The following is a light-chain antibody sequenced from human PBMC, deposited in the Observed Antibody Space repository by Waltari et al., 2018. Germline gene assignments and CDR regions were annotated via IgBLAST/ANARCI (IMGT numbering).Light chain of an antibody. J-gene: IGLJ3*02. CDR2: GST. CDR1: GSNIGAGYD. V-gene: IGLV1-40*01. CDR3: QSYDTSLSVV. Sequence: HSVLTQPPSVSGAPGQRVTISCTGIGSNIGAGYDVHWDQQLPRAAPKLLIYGSTTRPLGVPDRFFGSTSGTSASLTITGLQAEDEADYYCQSYDTSLSVVFGGGTKLTVL.